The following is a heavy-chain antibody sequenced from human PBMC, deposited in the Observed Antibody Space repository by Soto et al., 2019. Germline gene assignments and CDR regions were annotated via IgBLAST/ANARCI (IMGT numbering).Heavy chain of an antibody. CDR1: EFTFSTYV. CDR2: ISFDGSDK. CDR3: AREMIPMIMGGMSAMDV. D-gene: IGHD3-22*01. Sequence: QVQLVESGGGVVQPERSLRLSCAASEFTFSTYVMHWVRQAPGKGLEWVALISFDGSDKYYADSVKGRFTISRDNSKNTLFLQMNSLRPEDTAVCYCAREMIPMIMGGMSAMDVWGRGTTVTVSS. V-gene: IGHV3-30-3*01. J-gene: IGHJ6*02.